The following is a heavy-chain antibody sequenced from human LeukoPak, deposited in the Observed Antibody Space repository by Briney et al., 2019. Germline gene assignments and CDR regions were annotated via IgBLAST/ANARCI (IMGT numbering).Heavy chain of an antibody. Sequence: PSETLSLTCTVSGGSISSSSYYWGWTRQPPGKGLEWIGSIYYSGSTYYNPSLKSRVTISVDTSKNQFSLKLSSVTAADTAVYYCARKLYGSGSYPMDYWGQGTLVTFSS. D-gene: IGHD3-10*01. J-gene: IGHJ4*02. CDR1: GGSISSSSYY. CDR2: IYYSGST. CDR3: ARKLYGSGSYPMDY. V-gene: IGHV4-39*01.